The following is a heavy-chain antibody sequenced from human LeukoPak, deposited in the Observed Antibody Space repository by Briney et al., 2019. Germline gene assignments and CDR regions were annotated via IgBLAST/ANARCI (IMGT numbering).Heavy chain of an antibody. Sequence: GGSLRLSCAASGFTFSSYSMNWVRQAPGKGLEWVSYISSSSSTIYYADSVKGRFTISRDNAKNSLYLQMNSLRAEDTAVYYCARDLLQAPGYWGQGTLVTVSS. D-gene: IGHD5-24*01. CDR2: ISSSSSTI. CDR1: GFTFSSYS. CDR3: ARDLLQAPGY. J-gene: IGHJ4*02. V-gene: IGHV3-48*01.